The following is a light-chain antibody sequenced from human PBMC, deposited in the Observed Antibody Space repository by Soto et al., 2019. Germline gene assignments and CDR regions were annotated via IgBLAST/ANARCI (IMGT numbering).Light chain of an antibody. CDR1: QSVLDNSTNKSY. CDR2: WAS. Sequence: VLTQSPRSLAVSLGERATVNCRSSQSVLDNSTNKSYLAWYQKKPGHPPKLLVHWASVREAGVPDRFSGGGSGTDFTLTISSLQAEDVAVYYCHQYNTTPQTFGQGTQLEIK. J-gene: IGKJ2*01. V-gene: IGKV4-1*01. CDR3: HQYNTTPQT.